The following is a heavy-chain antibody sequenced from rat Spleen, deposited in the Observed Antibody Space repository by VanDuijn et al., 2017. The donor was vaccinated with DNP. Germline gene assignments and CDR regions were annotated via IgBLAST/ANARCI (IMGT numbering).Heavy chain of an antibody. CDR2: ISYSGST. J-gene: IGHJ3*01. CDR1: GYSITSNY. V-gene: IGHV3-1*01. D-gene: IGHD1-11*01. CDR3: ARPNYGGYEGWFAY. Sequence: EVQLQESGPGLVKPSQSLSLTCSVTGYSITSNYWGWIRKFPGNKMEWIGHISYSGSTSYNPSLKSRISITRDTSKNQFFLQLNSISTEDTATYYCARPNYGGYEGWFAYWGQGTLVTVSS.